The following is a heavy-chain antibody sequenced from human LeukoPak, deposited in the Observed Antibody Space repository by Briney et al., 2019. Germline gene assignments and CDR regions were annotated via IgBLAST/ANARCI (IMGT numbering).Heavy chain of an antibody. J-gene: IGHJ3*02. Sequence: GGSLRLSCAASGFTFSGYPIHWVRQAPGKGLEWVAVIWYDGSNKYYADSVKGRFTISRDNSKNTLYLQMNSLRAEDTAVYYCARDRSYVLDAFDIWGQGTMVTVSS. CDR1: GFTFSGYP. CDR3: ARDRSYVLDAFDI. CDR2: IWYDGSNK. V-gene: IGHV3-33*01. D-gene: IGHD3-16*01.